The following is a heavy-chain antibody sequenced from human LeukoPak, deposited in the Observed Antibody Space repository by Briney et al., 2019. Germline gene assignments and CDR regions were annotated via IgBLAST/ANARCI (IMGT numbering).Heavy chain of an antibody. D-gene: IGHD6-19*01. V-gene: IGHV3-30*04. CDR2: ISYDGSNK. J-gene: IGHJ4*02. CDR3: AREAVAGTYYFDY. Sequence: GRSLSLSCAASGFTFSSYAMHWVRQAPGKGLEWVAVISYDGSNKYYADSVKGRFTISRDNSKNTLYLQMNSLRAEDTAVYYCAREAVAGTYYFDYWGQGTLVTVSS. CDR1: GFTFSSYA.